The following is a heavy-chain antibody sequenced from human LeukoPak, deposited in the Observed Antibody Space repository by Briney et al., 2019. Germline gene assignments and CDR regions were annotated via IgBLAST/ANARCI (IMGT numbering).Heavy chain of an antibody. CDR2: IGSSGTTI. CDR1: GFTFSSYE. J-gene: IGHJ4*02. D-gene: IGHD4-17*01. V-gene: IGHV3-48*03. Sequence: GGSLRLSCAASGFTFSSYEMNWVRQAPGKELEWVSYIGSSGTTIYYADSVKGRFTISRDNAKNSLYLQMNSLRAEDTAVYYCVGDDYGDYVYWGQGTLVTVSS. CDR3: VGDDYGDYVY.